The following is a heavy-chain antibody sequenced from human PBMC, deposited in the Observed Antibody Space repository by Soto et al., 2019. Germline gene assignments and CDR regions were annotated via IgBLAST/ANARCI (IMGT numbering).Heavy chain of an antibody. J-gene: IGHJ6*02. CDR2: IYYSGST. Sequence: PSETLSLTCTVSGGSISIYYWSWIRHPPGKGLEWIGYIYYSGSTNYNPSLKSRVTISVDTSKNQFSLKLSSVTAADTAVYYCARDRGYSSSPMDVWGQGTTVTVSS. CDR1: GGSISIYY. CDR3: ARDRGYSSSPMDV. D-gene: IGHD6-19*01. V-gene: IGHV4-59*01.